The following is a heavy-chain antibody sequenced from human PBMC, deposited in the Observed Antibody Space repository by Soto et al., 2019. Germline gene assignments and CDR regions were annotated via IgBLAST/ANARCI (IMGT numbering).Heavy chain of an antibody. CDR3: ARGHIVVVTATPRYYYYYGMDV. CDR1: GYTFTSYD. J-gene: IGHJ6*02. Sequence: ASVKVSCKASGYTFTSYDINWVRQATGQGLEWMGRMNPNSGNTGYAQKFQGRVTITADESTSTAYMELSSLRSEDTAVYYCARGHIVVVTATPRYYYYYGMDVWGQGTTVTVSS. D-gene: IGHD2-21*02. V-gene: IGHV1-8*01. CDR2: MNPNSGNT.